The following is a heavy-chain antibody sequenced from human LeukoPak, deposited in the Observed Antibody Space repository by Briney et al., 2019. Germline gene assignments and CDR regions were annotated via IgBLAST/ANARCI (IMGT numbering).Heavy chain of an antibody. D-gene: IGHD6-19*01. J-gene: IGHJ6*03. CDR1: GHTFTGYY. V-gene: IGHV1-2*06. CDR3: ARDNRYSSGWYYYYYMDV. Sequence: ASVKVSCKASGHTFTGYYIQWVRQAPGQGLEWMGRINPNSGGTNYAQKFQGRVTMTRDTSISTAYMELSRLRSDDTAVYYCARDNRYSSGWYYYYYMDVWGKGTTVTVSS. CDR2: INPNSGGT.